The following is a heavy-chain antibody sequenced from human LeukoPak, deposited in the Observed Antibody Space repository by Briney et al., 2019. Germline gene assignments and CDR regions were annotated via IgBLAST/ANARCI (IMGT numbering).Heavy chain of an antibody. D-gene: IGHD3-22*01. CDR3: ASSSTYYDSSGLAFDY. Sequence: KGGESLKISCKGSGYRFSNYWIGWVRQMPGKGLEWMGIIYPGDSDTRYSPSFQGQVTISADKSISTAYLQWSSLKASDTAMYYCASSSTYYDSSGLAFDYWGQGTLVTVSS. V-gene: IGHV5-51*01. J-gene: IGHJ4*02. CDR2: IYPGDSDT. CDR1: GYRFSNYW.